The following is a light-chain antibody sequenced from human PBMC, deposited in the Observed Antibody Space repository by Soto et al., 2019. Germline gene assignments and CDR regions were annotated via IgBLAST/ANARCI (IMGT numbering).Light chain of an antibody. CDR1: SSDVGGYNY. J-gene: IGLJ1*01. CDR3: CSYAGSNYV. Sequence: QAVVTQPRSVSGSPGQSVTISCTGTSSDVGGYNYVSWYQQYPGKAPKLMIYDVSKRPSGVPDRFSGSKSGNTASLTISGLQAEDEADYYCCSYAGSNYVFGTGTKLTVL. V-gene: IGLV2-11*01. CDR2: DVS.